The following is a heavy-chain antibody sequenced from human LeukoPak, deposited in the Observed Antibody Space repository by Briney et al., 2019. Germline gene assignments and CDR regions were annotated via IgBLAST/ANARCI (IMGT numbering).Heavy chain of an antibody. J-gene: IGHJ4*02. Sequence: SETLSLTCTVSGGSISSGGYYWSWIRQPPGKGLEWIGYIYHSGSTYYNPSLKSRVTISVDRSKNQFSLKLSSATAADTAVYYCARTPLILPGGLRAFDYWGQGTLVTVSS. CDR2: IYHSGST. CDR3: ARTPLILPGGLRAFDY. D-gene: IGHD5-12*01. CDR1: GGSISSGGYY. V-gene: IGHV4-30-2*01.